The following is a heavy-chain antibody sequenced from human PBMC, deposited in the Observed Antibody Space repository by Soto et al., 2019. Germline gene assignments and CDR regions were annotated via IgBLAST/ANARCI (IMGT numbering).Heavy chain of an antibody. Sequence: SVKGRFTISRDNAKNSLYLQMNSLRDEDTAVYYCARDANDYGYYFESWGQGTLVTVSS. D-gene: IGHD4-17*01. V-gene: IGHV3-48*02. CDR3: ARDANDYGYYFES. J-gene: IGHJ4*02.